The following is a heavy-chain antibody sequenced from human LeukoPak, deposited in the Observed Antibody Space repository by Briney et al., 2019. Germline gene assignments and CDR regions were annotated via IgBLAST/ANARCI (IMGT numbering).Heavy chain of an antibody. CDR3: ARDSPGTMVRGVIIKDYYYGMDV. CDR1: GGTFSSYA. J-gene: IGHJ6*02. V-gene: IGHV1-69*13. Sequence: ASVKVSCKASGGTFSSYAISWVRQAPGQGLEWMGGIIPIFGTANYAQKFQGRVTITADESTSTAYMELSSLRSEDTAVYYCARDSPGTMVRGVIIKDYYYGMDVWGQGTTVTVSS. D-gene: IGHD3-10*01. CDR2: IIPIFGTA.